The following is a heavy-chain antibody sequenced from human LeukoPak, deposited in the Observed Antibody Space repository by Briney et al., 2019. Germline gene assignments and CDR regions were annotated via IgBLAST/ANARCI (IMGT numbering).Heavy chain of an antibody. CDR2: IKQDGSET. Sequence: GGSLRLSCVVSELSFSNYWMDWVRQAPGKGLAWVAFIKQDGSETSYVDSVKGRFTISRDNARNSLFLQMNSLRAEYTAVYYCATRGDLSWFGALRHWSQGTLVTVSS. J-gene: IGHJ4*02. V-gene: IGHV3-7*01. CDR3: ATRGDLSWFGALRH. D-gene: IGHD3-16*02. CDR1: ELSFSNYW.